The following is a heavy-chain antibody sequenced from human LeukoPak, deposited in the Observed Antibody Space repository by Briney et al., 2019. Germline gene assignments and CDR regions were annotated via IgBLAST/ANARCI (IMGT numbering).Heavy chain of an antibody. CDR1: GFTFSTFA. Sequence: QTGGSLRLSCAASGFTFSTFAMQWVRQAPEKGLEYVSGINTDGGTTYYANSVKGRFTIPRDNPKNTLYLQMGSLRVEDTAVYYCARDGVATNDYWGQGTLVTVSS. CDR2: INTDGGTT. D-gene: IGHD5-24*01. J-gene: IGHJ4*02. CDR3: ARDGVATNDY. V-gene: IGHV3-64*01.